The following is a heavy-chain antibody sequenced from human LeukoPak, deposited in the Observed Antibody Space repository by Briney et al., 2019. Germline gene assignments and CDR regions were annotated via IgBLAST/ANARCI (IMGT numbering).Heavy chain of an antibody. J-gene: IGHJ4*02. V-gene: IGHV3-30*02. D-gene: IGHD7-27*01. CDR1: GFTFSSYG. Sequence: PGGSLRLSCAASGFTFSSYGMHWVRQAPGKGLEWVAVIWYDGSNKYYADSVKGRFTISRDNSKNTLYLQMNSLRAEDTAVYYCAKGQNQGANWGSNYFDYWGQGTLVTVSS. CDR2: IWYDGSNK. CDR3: AKGQNQGANWGSNYFDY.